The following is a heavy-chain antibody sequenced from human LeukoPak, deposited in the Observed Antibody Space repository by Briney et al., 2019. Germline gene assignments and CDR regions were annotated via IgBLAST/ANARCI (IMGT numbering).Heavy chain of an antibody. CDR1: GYTLTELS. Sequence: ASVKVSCKVSGYTLTELSMHWVRQAPGKGLEWMGGFDPEDGETIYAQKFQGRVTMTRDTSISTAYMELSRLRSDDTAVYYCARDGDAFDIWGQGTMVTVSS. CDR2: FDPEDGET. V-gene: IGHV1-24*01. CDR3: ARDGDAFDI. J-gene: IGHJ3*02.